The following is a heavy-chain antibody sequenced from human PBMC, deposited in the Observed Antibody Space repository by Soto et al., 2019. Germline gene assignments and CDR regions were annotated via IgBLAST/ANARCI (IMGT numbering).Heavy chain of an antibody. CDR2: IYYSGST. CDR3: ARRERAAGTDWWFDP. J-gene: IGHJ5*02. D-gene: IGHD6-13*01. V-gene: IGHV4-39*01. Sequence: SETLSLTCTVSGGSISSSSFHLGWIRQPPGNGLEWIGSIYYSGSTYYSPSLKSRVTISVDTSKNQFSLKLSSVTAADTAVYYCARRERAAGTDWWFDPWGQGTLVT. CDR1: GGSISSSSFH.